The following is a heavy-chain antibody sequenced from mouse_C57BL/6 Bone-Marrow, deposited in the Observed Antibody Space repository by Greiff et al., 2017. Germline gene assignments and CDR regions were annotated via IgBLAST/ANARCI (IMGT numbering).Heavy chain of an antibody. J-gene: IGHJ2*01. CDR2: IYPGNSDT. D-gene: IGHD1-1*01. Sequence: EVQLQQSGTVLARPGASVKMSCKTSGYTFTSYWMHWVKQRPGQGLEWIGAIYPGNSDTSYNQKFKGKAKLTAVTSASTAYMELSSLTNEDSAVYYCTRRITTVVATADYWGQGTTHTVST. CDR1: GYTFTSYW. V-gene: IGHV1-5*01. CDR3: TRRITTVVATADY.